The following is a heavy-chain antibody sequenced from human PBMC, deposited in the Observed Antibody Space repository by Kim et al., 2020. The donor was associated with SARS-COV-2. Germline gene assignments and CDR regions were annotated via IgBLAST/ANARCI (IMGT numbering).Heavy chain of an antibody. J-gene: IGHJ3*01. CDR3: ARSTVTNFAFDV. Sequence: GGSLRLSCAASGFTVSRNYMSWVRQAPGKGLEWVSVIYSGGNTYYADSVKGRFTISRHHSKSTLFLQMNSLRVEDTAVYYCARSTVTNFAFDVWGQGTMV. D-gene: IGHD4-17*01. V-gene: IGHV3-53*04. CDR2: IYSGGNT. CDR1: GFTVSRNY.